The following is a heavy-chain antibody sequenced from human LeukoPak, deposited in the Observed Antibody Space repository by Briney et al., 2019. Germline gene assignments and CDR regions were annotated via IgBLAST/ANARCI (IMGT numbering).Heavy chain of an antibody. CDR3: ARDNLDIVVVVAANPSDAFDI. J-gene: IGHJ3*02. V-gene: IGHV4-34*01. D-gene: IGHD2-15*01. CDR2: INHIGST. CDR1: GGSFSGYY. Sequence: PSQALSLTCAVYGGSFSGYYWSWIRQPPGKGLEWIGEINHIGSTNYNPSLKTRFTISVDTSKNQFSLKLSSVTAADTAVYYCARDNLDIVVVVAANPSDAFDIWGQGTMVTVSS.